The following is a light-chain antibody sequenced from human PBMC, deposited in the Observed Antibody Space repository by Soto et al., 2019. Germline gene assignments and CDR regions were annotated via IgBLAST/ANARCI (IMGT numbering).Light chain of an antibody. Sequence: EIVMTQSPATLSVSPGERATLPCRASQSVSSNLAWYQQKPGQAPRLLIYGASTMATGIPARFSGSGSGTEFSLTISTLQSEDSAVYSCQQYNNWPWTFGQGTKVEIK. J-gene: IGKJ1*01. V-gene: IGKV3-15*01. CDR2: GAS. CDR3: QQYNNWPWT. CDR1: QSVSSN.